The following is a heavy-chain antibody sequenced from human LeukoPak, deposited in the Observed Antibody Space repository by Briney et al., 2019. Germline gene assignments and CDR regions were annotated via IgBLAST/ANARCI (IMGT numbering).Heavy chain of an antibody. Sequence: ASVKVSCKASGYTFTSYGISWVRQAPGQGLEWMGWISAYNGNTNYAQKLQGRVTMTTDTSTSTAHMELRSLRSDDTAVYYCARVALWFGELNDYWGQGTLVTVSS. CDR3: ARVALWFGELNDY. CDR2: ISAYNGNT. V-gene: IGHV1-18*01. D-gene: IGHD3-10*01. J-gene: IGHJ4*02. CDR1: GYTFTSYG.